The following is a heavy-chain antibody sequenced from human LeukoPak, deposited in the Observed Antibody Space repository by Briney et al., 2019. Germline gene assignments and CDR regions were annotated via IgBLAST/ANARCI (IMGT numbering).Heavy chain of an antibody. Sequence: KPSETLSLTCTVSGGSISSSTYYWGWIRQPPGKGLEWIGSIYYSGSTYYNPSLKSRVTIFVDTSKNQFSLKLTSVTAADTAVYYCARSESIWSGYLAAFDIWGQGTMVTVSS. CDR3: ARSESIWSGYLAAFDI. CDR1: GGSISSSTYY. J-gene: IGHJ3*02. D-gene: IGHD3-3*01. V-gene: IGHV4-39*01. CDR2: IYYSGST.